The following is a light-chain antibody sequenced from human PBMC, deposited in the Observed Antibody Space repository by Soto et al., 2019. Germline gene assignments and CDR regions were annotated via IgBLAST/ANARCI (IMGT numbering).Light chain of an antibody. V-gene: IGKV1-27*01. CDR1: QGIGNY. J-gene: IGKJ4*01. CDR3: QNHDNAPLT. Sequence: DIQMTQSPSSLSASVGDRVTITCRASQGIGNYLARYQQKPGKVPKLLIYTSSTLQSGVPSRFSGSGSGTDFTRTISSLQPEDAQTYYCQNHDNAPLTFGGGTKVDNK. CDR2: TSS.